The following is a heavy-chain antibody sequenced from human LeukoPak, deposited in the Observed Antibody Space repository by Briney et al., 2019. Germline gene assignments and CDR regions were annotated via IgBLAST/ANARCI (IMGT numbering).Heavy chain of an antibody. CDR2: ISYDGSIE. V-gene: IGHV3-30*18. CDR3: AKEKSSGYADS. CDR1: GFTFRNYG. D-gene: IGHD3-22*01. Sequence: PGRSLRLSCAASGFTFRNYGIHWVRRAPGKGLEWVAVISYDGSIENYQDSVKSRFTISRDNSKNTVYLQMNSLRVEDTAVYYCAKEKSSGYADSWGQGTLVTVSS. J-gene: IGHJ4*02.